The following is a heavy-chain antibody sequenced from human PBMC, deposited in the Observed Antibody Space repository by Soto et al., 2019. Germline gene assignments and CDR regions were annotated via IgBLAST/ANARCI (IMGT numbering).Heavy chain of an antibody. J-gene: IGHJ4*02. CDR3: ARDSSGWYVFDY. Sequence: QVQLVESGGGVVQPGRSLRLSCAASGFTFSSYAMHWVRQAPGKGLEWVAVISYDGSNKYYADSVKGRFTISRDNSENTLYLQMNSLRAEDTAVYYCARDSSGWYVFDYWGQGTLVAVSS. CDR1: GFTFSSYA. V-gene: IGHV3-30-3*01. D-gene: IGHD6-19*01. CDR2: ISYDGSNK.